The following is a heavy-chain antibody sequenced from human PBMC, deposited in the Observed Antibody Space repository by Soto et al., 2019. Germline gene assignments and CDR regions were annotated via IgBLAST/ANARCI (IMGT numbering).Heavy chain of an antibody. CDR2: ISGGGGST. CDR1: GFTFSTYA. D-gene: IGHD6-13*01. V-gene: IGHV3-23*01. J-gene: IGHJ6*02. Sequence: EVQLLESGGGLVQPGGSLRLSCAASGFTFSTYAMSWDRQAPGKGLEWVSAISGGGGSTYYADSVKGRFTISRDNSKNTLYLQMNSLRAEDTAVYYCAKVRSSYYYYYGMDVWGQGTTVTVSS. CDR3: AKVRSSYYYYYGMDV.